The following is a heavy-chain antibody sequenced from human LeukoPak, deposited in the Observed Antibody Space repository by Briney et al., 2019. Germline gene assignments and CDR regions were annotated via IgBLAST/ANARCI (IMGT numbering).Heavy chain of an antibody. J-gene: IGHJ4*02. CDR3: ARVEGNGYNYGSFDY. CDR1: GGSISSSSYY. Sequence: KSSGTLSLTCTVSGGSISSSSYYWGWIRQPPGKGLEWIGSIYSSGSTYYNPSLKSRVTISVDTSKNQFSLRLNSVTAADTAVFYCARVEGNGYNYGSFDYWGQGTLVTVSS. V-gene: IGHV4-39*07. CDR2: IYSSGST. D-gene: IGHD5-18*01.